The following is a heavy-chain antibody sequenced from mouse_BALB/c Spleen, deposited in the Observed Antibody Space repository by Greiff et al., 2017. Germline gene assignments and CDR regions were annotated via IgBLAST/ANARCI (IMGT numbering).Heavy chain of an antibody. V-gene: IGHV7-3*02. CDR1: GFTFTDYY. CDR2: IRNKANGYTT. J-gene: IGHJ3*01. D-gene: IGHD2-4*01. CDR3: ARGVYYDYDVAY. Sequence: EVQVVESGGGLVQPGGSLRLSCATSGFTFTDYYMSWVRQPPGKALEWLGFIRNKANGYTTEYSASVKGRFTISRDNSQSILYLQMNTLRAEDSATYYCARGVYYDYDVAYWGQGTLVTVSA.